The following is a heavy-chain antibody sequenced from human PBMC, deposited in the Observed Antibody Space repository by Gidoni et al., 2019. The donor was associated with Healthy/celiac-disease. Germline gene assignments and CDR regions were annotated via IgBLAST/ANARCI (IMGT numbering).Heavy chain of an antibody. CDR1: GGSFRGYY. D-gene: IGHD2-15*01. CDR2: TNHCGST. Sequence: QMQLPPWGAGLLKPSASLSLPCAVYGGSFRGYYCGWFRQPPGTGLEWIGETNHCGSTNYNPSLNSRVTISVDTSKNQFSLKLSAVTAADTAVYYCARTPIVVVVAAGGWERRLDAFDIWGQGTMVTVSS. J-gene: IGHJ3*02. V-gene: IGHV4-34*01. CDR3: ARTPIVVVVAAGGWERRLDAFDI.